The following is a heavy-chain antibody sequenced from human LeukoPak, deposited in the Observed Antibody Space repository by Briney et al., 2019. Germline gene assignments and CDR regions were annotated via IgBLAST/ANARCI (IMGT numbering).Heavy chain of an antibody. CDR1: GFTFSNHA. J-gene: IGHJ4*02. V-gene: IGHV3-13*01. CDR2: IGTAGDT. Sequence: GGSLRLSCSTSGFTFSNHAMHWVRQATGKGLEWVSAIGTAGDTFYPGSVKGRFTISRENAKNSLSLQMNSLRAEDTAVYYCVRQQTPHGNFDYWGQGTLVTVSS. D-gene: IGHD1-26*01. CDR3: VRQQTPHGNFDY.